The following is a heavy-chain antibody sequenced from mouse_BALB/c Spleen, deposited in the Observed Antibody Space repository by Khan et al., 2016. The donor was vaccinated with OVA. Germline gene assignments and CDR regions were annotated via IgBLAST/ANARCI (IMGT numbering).Heavy chain of an antibody. CDR2: ISSGGSYS. Sequence: EVELVESGGGLVKPGGSLKLSCAASGFAFISYDMSWVRQTPEKRLEWVATISSGGSYSYYPDSVKGRFTISRDIDRKTLYLQMSGLRSEDTAFYYCARPSYYGNPWFTYWGQGTLVTVSA. D-gene: IGHD2-10*01. CDR1: GFAFISYD. J-gene: IGHJ3*01. V-gene: IGHV5-9*02. CDR3: ARPSYYGNPWFTY.